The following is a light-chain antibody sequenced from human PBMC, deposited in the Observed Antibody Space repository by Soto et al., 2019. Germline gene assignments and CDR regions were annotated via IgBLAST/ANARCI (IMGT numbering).Light chain of an antibody. Sequence: EIMLTQSPGTLSWSPGERATLCCRASQSIANNDLAWYQQKPGQTPRLLIYGASSRATGISDRFSGSGSGTDFTLTISRLEPEDFAVYYCQQYGSSPALTFGGGTKVEIK. J-gene: IGKJ4*01. CDR3: QQYGSSPALT. CDR2: GAS. CDR1: QSIANND. V-gene: IGKV3-20*01.